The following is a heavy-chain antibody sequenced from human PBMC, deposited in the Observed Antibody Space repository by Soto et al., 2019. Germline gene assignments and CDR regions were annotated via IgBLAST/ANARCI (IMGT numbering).Heavy chain of an antibody. Sequence: PSETLSLTCTVSGDSISTFYWGWMRQSPGKELEWIGYVYYTGSTNYNPSLKSRVTISVDRSKNQFSLKLTSANAADTAVYYCARGRTVRNYADDSSDYFYLFDYWGPATQVTV. CDR2: VYYTGST. CDR3: ARGRTVRNYADDSSDYFYLFDY. V-gene: IGHV4-59*01. CDR1: GDSISTFY. J-gene: IGHJ4*01. D-gene: IGHD3-22*01.